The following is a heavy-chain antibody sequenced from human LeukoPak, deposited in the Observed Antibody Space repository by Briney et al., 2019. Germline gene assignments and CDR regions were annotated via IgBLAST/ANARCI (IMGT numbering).Heavy chain of an antibody. CDR3: ARRGTIFGVDNFDY. J-gene: IGHJ4*02. V-gene: IGHV4-38-2*01. CDR1: GFSISSGYY. Sequence: PSETLSLTSAVSGFSISSGYYWGCIRQPPGKGLEWIGSIYHSGSTYYNPSLKSRVTISLDTSKNHFSLKLSAVTAADTAVYYCARRGTIFGVDNFDYWGQGTLVTVSS. D-gene: IGHD3-3*01. CDR2: IYHSGST.